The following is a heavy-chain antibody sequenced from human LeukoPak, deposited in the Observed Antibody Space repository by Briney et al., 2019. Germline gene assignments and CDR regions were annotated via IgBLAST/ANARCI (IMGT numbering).Heavy chain of an antibody. D-gene: IGHD1-7*01. Sequence: GGSLRLSCAASGITFSNYAMIWVRQAPDRGLEWGAFIRYDGSNKDYADSVKGRFTISRDNSKNTLYLHMNSLRAEDTAVYYCAKVIRPGELRDYWGQGTLVTVSS. V-gene: IGHV3-30*02. CDR1: GITFSNYA. CDR3: AKVIRPGELRDY. CDR2: IRYDGSNK. J-gene: IGHJ4*02.